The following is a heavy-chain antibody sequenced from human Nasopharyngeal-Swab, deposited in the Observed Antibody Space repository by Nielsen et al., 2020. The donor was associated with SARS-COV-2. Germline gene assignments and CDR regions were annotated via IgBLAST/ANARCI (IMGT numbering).Heavy chain of an antibody. CDR3: ASTVVTQTGRGYWYFDL. CDR1: GFTFSSYS. J-gene: IGHJ2*01. CDR2: ISSSSSYI. D-gene: IGHD4-23*01. Sequence: GESLKISCAASGFTFSSYSMNWVRQAPGKGLEWVSSISSSSSYIYYADSVKGRFTISRNNAKNSLYLQMNSLRAEDTAVYYCASTVVTQTGRGYWYFDLWGRGTLVTVSS. V-gene: IGHV3-21*01.